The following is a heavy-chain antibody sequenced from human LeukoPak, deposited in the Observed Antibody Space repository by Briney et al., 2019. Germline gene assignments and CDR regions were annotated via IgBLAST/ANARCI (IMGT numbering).Heavy chain of an antibody. Sequence: GRSLRLSCAASGFTFNSYGIHWVRQAPGKGLEWVAVISYDGSNKYYADSVKGRFTISRDNSKNTLYLQMNSLRAEDTAVYYCAKGYSGYDYAFDFWGQGTMVTVSS. CDR2: ISYDGSNK. CDR3: AKGYSGYDYAFDF. J-gene: IGHJ3*01. CDR1: GFTFNSYG. V-gene: IGHV3-30*18. D-gene: IGHD5-12*01.